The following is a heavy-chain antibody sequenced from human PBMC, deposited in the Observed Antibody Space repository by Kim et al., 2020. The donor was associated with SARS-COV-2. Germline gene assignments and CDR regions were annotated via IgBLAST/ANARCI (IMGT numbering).Heavy chain of an antibody. CDR1: GFSFSSRG. Sequence: GGSLRLSCAASGFSFSSRGIHWVRQAPGKGLEWVAAISNDETYTKYADSVKGRFTISRDNSKNTVDLQMNSLRVEDTAVYYCVKARESSFDYWGQGKLVTVYS. CDR2: ISNDETYT. J-gene: IGHJ4*02. CDR3: VKARESSFDY. V-gene: IGHV3-30*18.